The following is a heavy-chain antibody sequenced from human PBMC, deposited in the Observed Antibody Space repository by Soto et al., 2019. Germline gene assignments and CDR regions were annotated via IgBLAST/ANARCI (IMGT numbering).Heavy chain of an antibody. D-gene: IGHD1-20*01. CDR1: GGSISSGDCY. V-gene: IGHV4-30-4*01. CDR3: ARLDNWNGWFDA. CDR2: IYYSGSN. J-gene: IGHJ5*02. Sequence: QVQLQESGPGLVKPSQTLSLTCTASGGSISSGDCYWSWLRQPPGQDLEWIGYIYYSGSNYYNPYCKSRVTISVDASKNQFSLKVSSVTAADTAVYYCARLDNWNGWFDAWGQGTLVAVSS.